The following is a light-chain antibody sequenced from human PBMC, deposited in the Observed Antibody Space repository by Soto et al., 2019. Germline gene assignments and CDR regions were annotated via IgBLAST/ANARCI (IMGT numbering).Light chain of an antibody. Sequence: QSVLTQPPSVSGAPGQRVTISCTGRSSNIGAGYDVHWYQQLPGRAPKLLIYGNTNRPSGVPDRFSGSKSGTSASLAITGLQAEDEADYYCLSFDSSLSVVFGGETKLTVL. CDR2: GNT. J-gene: IGLJ2*01. CDR3: LSFDSSLSVV. CDR1: SSNIGAGYD. V-gene: IGLV1-40*01.